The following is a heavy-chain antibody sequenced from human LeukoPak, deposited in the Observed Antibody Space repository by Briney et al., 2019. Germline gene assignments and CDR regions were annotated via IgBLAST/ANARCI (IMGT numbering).Heavy chain of an antibody. V-gene: IGHV1-18*01. CDR3: ARRGLDY. D-gene: IGHD3-16*01. Sequence: ASVKVSCKASGYTFTSYGISWVRQAPGQGLEWMGCINTYNGDTNYIQKFQGRVTVTTDTSTTTAYMELRSLRSDGTAVYYCARRGLDYWGQGTLVTVSS. CDR2: INTYNGDT. J-gene: IGHJ4*02. CDR1: GYTFTSYG.